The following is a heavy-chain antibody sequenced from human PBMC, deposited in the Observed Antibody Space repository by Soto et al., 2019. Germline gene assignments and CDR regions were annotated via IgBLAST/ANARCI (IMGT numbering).Heavy chain of an antibody. V-gene: IGHV1-46*01. CDR2: INPSGGST. Sequence: ASVKVSCKASGYTFTSYYMHWVRQAPGQGLEWMGIINPSGGSTSYAQKFQGRVTMTRDTSTSTVYMELSSLRSEDTAVYYCARDPLFSSWYWYFDLWGRGXLVTVYS. CDR3: ARDPLFSSWYWYFDL. D-gene: IGHD6-13*01. CDR1: GYTFTSYY. J-gene: IGHJ2*01.